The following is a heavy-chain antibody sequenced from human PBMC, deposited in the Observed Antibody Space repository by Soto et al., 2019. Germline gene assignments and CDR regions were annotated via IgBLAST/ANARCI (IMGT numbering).Heavy chain of an antibody. CDR2: IIPMFGTA. D-gene: IGHD6-19*01. CDR1: GGTFSSYA. Sequence: QVQLVQSGAEVKKPGSSVKVSCKASGGTFSSYATSWVRQAPGQGLEWMGGIIPMFGTAHYAQKFQGRVTIAADESMSTAYMELSSVGSEDTAVYYCARELGAVVVAGSAFAYWGQGSLVIVSS. V-gene: IGHV1-69*12. J-gene: IGHJ4*02. CDR3: ARELGAVVVAGSAFAY.